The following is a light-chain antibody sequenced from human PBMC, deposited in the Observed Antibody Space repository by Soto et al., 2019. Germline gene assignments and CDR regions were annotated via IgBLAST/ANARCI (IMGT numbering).Light chain of an antibody. Sequence: EMQMTQSPSSLSAYVGDRITMTCRASQTVSPFLNWYQQRPGKVPKLLIFNTSALASGVPSRFGGSGSGTDFTLTITSLQPEDFATYFCQQTYSPPKMFGQGTKVGIK. CDR1: QTVSPF. V-gene: IGKV1-39*01. CDR2: NTS. CDR3: QQTYSPPKM. J-gene: IGKJ1*01.